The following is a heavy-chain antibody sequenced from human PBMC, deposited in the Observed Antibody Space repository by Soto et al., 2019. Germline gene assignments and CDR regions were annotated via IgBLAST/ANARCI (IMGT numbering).Heavy chain of an antibody. CDR2: IGTAGDT. CDR3: ARGSENSSGWYRDYYGMDV. V-gene: IGHV3-13*01. CDR1: GFTFSSYD. Sequence: GGSLRLSCAASGFTFSSYDMHWVRQATGKGLEWVSAIGTAGDTYYPGSVKGRFTISRENAKNSLYLQMNSLRAEDTAVYYCARGSENSSGWYRDYYGMDVWGQGTTVTVSS. D-gene: IGHD6-19*01. J-gene: IGHJ6*02.